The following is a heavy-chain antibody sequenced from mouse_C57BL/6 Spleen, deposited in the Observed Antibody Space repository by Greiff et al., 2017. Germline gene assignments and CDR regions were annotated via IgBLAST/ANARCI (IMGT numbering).Heavy chain of an antibody. CDR1: GFTFSSYA. J-gene: IGHJ3*01. V-gene: IGHV5-4*01. CDR2: ISDGGSYT. Sequence: EVQRVESGGGLVKPGGSLKLSCAASGFTFSSYAMSWVRQTPEKRLAWVATISDGGSYTYYPDHVKGRFTISRDNAKNNLYLQMSHLKSEDTAMYYCASSYDGYYWFAYWGQGTLVTVSA. D-gene: IGHD2-3*01. CDR3: ASSYDGYYWFAY.